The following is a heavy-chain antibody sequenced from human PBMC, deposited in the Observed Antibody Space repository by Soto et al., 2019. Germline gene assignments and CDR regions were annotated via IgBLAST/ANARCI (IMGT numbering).Heavy chain of an antibody. D-gene: IGHD3-9*01. Sequence: GASVKVSCKASGYTFTSYGISWVRQAPGQGLEWMGWISAYNGNTNYAQKLQGRVTMTTDTSTSTAYMELRSLRSDDTAVYYCARDRLRYFDWLLRASDAFDIWGQGTMVTVSS. CDR1: GYTFTSYG. J-gene: IGHJ3*02. V-gene: IGHV1-18*01. CDR3: ARDRLRYFDWLLRASDAFDI. CDR2: ISAYNGNT.